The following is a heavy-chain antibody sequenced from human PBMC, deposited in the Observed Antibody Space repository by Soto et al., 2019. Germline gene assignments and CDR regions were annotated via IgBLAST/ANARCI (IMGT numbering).Heavy chain of an antibody. V-gene: IGHV3-30*18. D-gene: IGHD5-12*01. CDR1: GFTFSSYG. CDR3: AKDNGSGCDWLRVGDASDI. Sequence: QVQLVESGGGVVQPGRSLRLSCAASGFTFSSYGMHWVRQAPGKGLERVAVISYDGSNKYYVDSVKGRLTISRDNSKNTLYRQMNSLRGEDTAVYYCAKDNGSGCDWLRVGDASDIWGQGTMVTVSS. CDR2: ISYDGSNK. J-gene: IGHJ3*02.